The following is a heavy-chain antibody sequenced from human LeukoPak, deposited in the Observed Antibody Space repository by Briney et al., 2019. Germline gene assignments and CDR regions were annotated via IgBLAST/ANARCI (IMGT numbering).Heavy chain of an antibody. D-gene: IGHD3/OR15-3a*01. J-gene: IGHJ4*02. CDR2: INHRGST. CDR3: ARQTGSGLFTLP. Sequence: SETLSLTCAVYGGSFTTYYWSWIRQPPGKGLEWIGEINHRGSTNYNPSLKSRVTISVDTFKNQFSLRLTSVTATDTAMYYCARQTGSGLFTLPGGQGTLVTVSS. CDR1: GGSFTTYY. V-gene: IGHV4-34*01.